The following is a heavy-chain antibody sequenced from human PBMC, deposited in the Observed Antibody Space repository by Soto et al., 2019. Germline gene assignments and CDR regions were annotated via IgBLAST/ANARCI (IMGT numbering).Heavy chain of an antibody. CDR3: ANPSELWFGELRLETH. J-gene: IGHJ4*02. D-gene: IGHD3-10*01. CDR2: ISGSGGST. V-gene: IGHV3-23*01. CDR1: GFTFSSYA. Sequence: EVQLLESGGGLVQPGGSLRLSCAASGFTFSSYAMSWVRQAPGKGLEWDSAISGSGGSTYYADDVKGRFTISRDNSKNTLYLQMNSLRAEDTAVYYCANPSELWFGELRLETHWGQGTLVTVSS.